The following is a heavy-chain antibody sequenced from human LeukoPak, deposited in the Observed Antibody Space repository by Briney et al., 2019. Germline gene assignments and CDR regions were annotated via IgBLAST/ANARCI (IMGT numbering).Heavy chain of an antibody. CDR2: IRGGGDNT. Sequence: GGSLRLSCAASGFTFSHYVMSWVRHAPGKGLEWVSSIRGGGDNTYYADSVKGRFTISRDNSKNTLYLQMNSLRAEDAAVYYCAKMVSGFPNWFDPWGQGTLVTVSS. CDR3: AKMVSGFPNWFDP. J-gene: IGHJ5*02. CDR1: GFTFSHYV. V-gene: IGHV3-23*01. D-gene: IGHD5-12*01.